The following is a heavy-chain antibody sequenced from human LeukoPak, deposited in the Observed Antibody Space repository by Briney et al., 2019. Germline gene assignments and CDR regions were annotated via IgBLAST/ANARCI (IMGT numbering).Heavy chain of an antibody. CDR1: GGSFSGYY. J-gene: IGHJ5*02. CDR2: INHSGST. CDR3: ARHGLYDSLTGYTKYNWFDP. D-gene: IGHD3-9*01. V-gene: IGHV4-34*01. Sequence: SETLSLTCAVYGGSFSGYYWSWIRQPPGKGLEGIGEINHSGSTNYNPSLKSRVTISVDTSKNQFSLKLSSVTAADTAVYYCARHGLYDSLTGYTKYNWFDPWGQGSLVTVSS.